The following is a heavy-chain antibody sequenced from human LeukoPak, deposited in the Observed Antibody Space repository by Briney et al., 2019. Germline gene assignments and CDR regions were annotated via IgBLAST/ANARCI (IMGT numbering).Heavy chain of an antibody. CDR3: ARGYSGYDLKGISDFDY. J-gene: IGHJ4*02. Sequence: ASVKVSCKASGYTFTGYYMHWVRQAPGQGLEWMGWINPNSGGTNYAQKFQGRVTMTRDTSISTAYMELSRLRSDDTAVYYCARGYSGYDLKGISDFDYWGQGTLVTVPS. CDR1: GYTFTGYY. V-gene: IGHV1-2*02. D-gene: IGHD5-12*01. CDR2: INPNSGGT.